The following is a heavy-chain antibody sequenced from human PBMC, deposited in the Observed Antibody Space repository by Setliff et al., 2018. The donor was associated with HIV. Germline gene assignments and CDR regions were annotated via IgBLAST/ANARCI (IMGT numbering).Heavy chain of an antibody. CDR1: GGSISSGSYY. D-gene: IGHD4-17*01. J-gene: IGHJ5*02. Sequence: ASETLSLTCTVSGGSISSGSYYWSWIRQPAGKGLEWIGHIYTSGSTNYNPSLKSRVTISEDTSKHQFSLKLTSVTAADTAVYYCARSPRLRGWHNWFDPWGQGTLVTVSS. CDR2: IYTSGST. CDR3: ARSPRLRGWHNWFDP. V-gene: IGHV4-61*09.